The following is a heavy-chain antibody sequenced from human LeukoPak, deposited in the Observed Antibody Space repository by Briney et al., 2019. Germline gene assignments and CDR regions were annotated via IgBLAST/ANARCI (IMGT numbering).Heavy chain of an antibody. Sequence: ASVKVSCKASGYTFTGYYMYWVRQAPGQGLEWMGWINPNSGGTNHAQKFQGRVTMTRDTSISTAYMELSRLRSDDTAVYYCARDLPTIPKLLWFGEARDDAFDIWGQGTMVTVSS. CDR3: ARDLPTIPKLLWFGEARDDAFDI. D-gene: IGHD3-10*01. CDR1: GYTFTGYY. J-gene: IGHJ3*02. CDR2: INPNSGGT. V-gene: IGHV1-2*02.